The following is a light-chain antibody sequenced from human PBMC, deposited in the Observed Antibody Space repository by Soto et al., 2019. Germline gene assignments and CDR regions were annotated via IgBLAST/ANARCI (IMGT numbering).Light chain of an antibody. V-gene: IGLV2-14*01. J-gene: IGLJ1*01. CDR1: SSDVGGYNY. CDR3: SSYKSSSSYV. Sequence: QSALTQPASVSGCPCQSITISCTGTSSDVGGYNYVSWYKQHPGKAPKLMIYEVTNRPSGVSNRFSGSKSGNTASLTISGLQAEDEAAYYCSSYKSSSSYVYGTATKVTV. CDR2: EVT.